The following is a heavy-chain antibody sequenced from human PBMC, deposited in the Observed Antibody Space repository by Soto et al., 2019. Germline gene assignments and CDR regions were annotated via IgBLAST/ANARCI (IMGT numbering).Heavy chain of an antibody. J-gene: IGHJ4*02. V-gene: IGHV3-23*01. CDR3: AKDGGPPKRSYYFDY. CDR2: ISGSGGST. Sequence: GGSLRLSCAASGFTFSSYAMSWVRQAPGKGLEWVSAISGSGGSTYYADSVKGRFTISRDNSKNTLYLQMNSLRAEDTAVYYCAKDGGPPKRSYYFDYWGQGTLVTVSS. CDR1: GFTFSSYA. D-gene: IGHD3-10*01.